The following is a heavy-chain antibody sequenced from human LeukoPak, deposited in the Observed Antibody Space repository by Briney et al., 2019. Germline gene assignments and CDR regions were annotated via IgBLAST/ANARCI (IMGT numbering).Heavy chain of an antibody. Sequence: SETLSLTCAVYGGSFSGYYWSWIRQPPGKGLEWIGEINHSGSTNYNPSLKSRVTISVDTSKNQFSLNLSSVTAADTAVYYCARGATAYYFDYWGQGTLVTVSS. CDR1: GGSFSGYY. CDR2: INHSGST. J-gene: IGHJ4*02. D-gene: IGHD2-15*01. CDR3: ARGATAYYFDY. V-gene: IGHV4-34*01.